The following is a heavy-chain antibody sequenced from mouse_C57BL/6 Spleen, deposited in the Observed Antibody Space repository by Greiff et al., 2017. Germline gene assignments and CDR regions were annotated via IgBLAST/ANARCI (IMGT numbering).Heavy chain of an antibody. CDR2: ISGGGGNT. Sequence: DVQLVESGGGLVKPGGSLKLSCAASGFTFSSYTMSWVRQTPEKRLEWVATISGGGGNTYYPDSVKGRFTISRDNAKNTLYMQMSSLRSEDTALYYCARQRYSNYDYWGQGTTLTVSS. D-gene: IGHD2-5*01. V-gene: IGHV5-9*01. J-gene: IGHJ2*01. CDR1: GFTFSSYT. CDR3: ARQRYSNYDY.